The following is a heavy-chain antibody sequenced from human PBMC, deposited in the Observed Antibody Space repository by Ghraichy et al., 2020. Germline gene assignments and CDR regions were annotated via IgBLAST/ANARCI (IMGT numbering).Heavy chain of an antibody. V-gene: IGHV3-23*01. CDR2: ISGSADST. D-gene: IGHD3-22*01. J-gene: IGHJ1*01. CDR1: GFTFSSYS. CDR3: TYSSYYWVQY. Sequence: GSLRLSCAASGFTFSSYSMNWVRQAPGKGLEWVSGISGSADSTDYADSVKGRFTISRDNSRNTLYLQMNNLRAEDTAVYYCTYSSYYWVQYWGQGTLVSVSS.